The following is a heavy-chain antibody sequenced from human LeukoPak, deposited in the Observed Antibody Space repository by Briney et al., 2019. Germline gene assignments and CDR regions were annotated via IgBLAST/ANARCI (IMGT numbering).Heavy chain of an antibody. Sequence: ASETLSLTCTVSGGSISSHYWSWIRQPPGKGLEWIGYIYYSGSTNYNPSLKSRVTISVDTSKNQFSLKLSSVTAADTAVYYCARGLMNYDILTGYYSPAFDYWGQGTLVTVSS. V-gene: IGHV4-59*11. D-gene: IGHD3-9*01. CDR1: GGSISSHY. CDR2: IYYSGST. J-gene: IGHJ4*02. CDR3: ARGLMNYDILTGYYSPAFDY.